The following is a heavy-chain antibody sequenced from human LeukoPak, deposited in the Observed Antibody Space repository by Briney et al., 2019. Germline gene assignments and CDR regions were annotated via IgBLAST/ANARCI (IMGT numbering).Heavy chain of an antibody. CDR1: GYTMNSGYY. J-gene: IGHJ4*02. CDR2: TTHSGST. Sequence: PSETLSLTCNVSGYTMNSGYYWSWIRQTPGSGLGWIGETTHSGSTDYNPSLKSRVSVSVDTSKNQFSLKLTSVTAADTAVYYCARGPAYSWLRAGSVCYFDFWGQGVLVTVSS. V-gene: IGHV4-34*01. CDR3: ARGPAYSWLRAGSVCYFDF. D-gene: IGHD3-10*01.